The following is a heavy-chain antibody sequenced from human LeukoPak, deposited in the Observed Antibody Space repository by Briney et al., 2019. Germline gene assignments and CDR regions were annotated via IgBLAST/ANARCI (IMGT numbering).Heavy chain of an antibody. Sequence: GGSLRLSCAASGFTFTTDSMSWVRQTPGKGLEWVSFISSSSSYIYYADSVKGRFTISRDNAKNSLYLQINRLRAEDTAVYYCARASTYMNYFDSWGQGTLVTVSS. CDR1: GFTFTTDS. CDR2: ISSSSSYI. CDR3: ARASTYMNYFDS. D-gene: IGHD4-11*01. J-gene: IGHJ4*02. V-gene: IGHV3-21*01.